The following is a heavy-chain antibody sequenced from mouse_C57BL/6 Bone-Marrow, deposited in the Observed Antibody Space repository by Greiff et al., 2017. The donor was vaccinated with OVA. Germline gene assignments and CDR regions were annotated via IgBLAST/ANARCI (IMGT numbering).Heavy chain of an antibody. V-gene: IGHV10-1*01. CDR3: VRHRDYGSSPSYWDFDV. CDR2: IRSKSNNYAT. J-gene: IGHJ1*03. Sequence: EVHLVESGGGLVQPKGSLKLSCAASGFSFNTYAMNWVRQAPGKGLEWVARIRSKSNNYATYYADSVKNRFTISRYDSARMLYLQMNNLKTEDTAMYYCVRHRDYGSSPSYWDFDVWGTGTTVTVSS. D-gene: IGHD1-1*01. CDR1: GFSFNTYA.